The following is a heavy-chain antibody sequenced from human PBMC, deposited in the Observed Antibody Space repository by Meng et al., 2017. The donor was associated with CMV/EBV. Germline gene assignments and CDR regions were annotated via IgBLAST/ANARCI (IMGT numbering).Heavy chain of an antibody. CDR3: ARRNNYNYYYYGMDV. J-gene: IGHJ6*02. CDR2: MNPNSGNT. CDR1: GYTFTSYD. Sequence: ASVKVSCKASGYTFTSYDINWVRQATGQGLEWMGWMNPNSGNTGYAQKFQGRVTMTRNTSISTAYMELSSLRSEDTAVYYCARRNNYNYYYYGMDVWGQGTTVTVSS. V-gene: IGHV1-8*01. D-gene: IGHD4-11*01.